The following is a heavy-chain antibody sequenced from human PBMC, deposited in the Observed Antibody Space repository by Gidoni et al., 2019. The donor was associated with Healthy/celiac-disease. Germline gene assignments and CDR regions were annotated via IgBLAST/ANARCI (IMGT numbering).Heavy chain of an antibody. D-gene: IGHD6-13*01. CDR2: IYYSGST. CDR1: GGSISSYY. CDR3: ARVLAAAAGAFDI. V-gene: IGHV4-59*01. Sequence: QVQLQESGPGLVKPSETLSLTCTVSGGSISSYYWSWIRQPPGKGLEWIGYIYYSGSTNYNPSLKSRVTISVDTSKNQFSLKLSSVTAADTAVYYCARVLAAAAGAFDIWGQGTMVTVSS. J-gene: IGHJ3*02.